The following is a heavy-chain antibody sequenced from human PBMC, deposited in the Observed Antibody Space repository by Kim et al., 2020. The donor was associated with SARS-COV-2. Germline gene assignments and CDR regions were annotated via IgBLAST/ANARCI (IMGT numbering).Heavy chain of an antibody. CDR3: ARDLSHFDY. Sequence: GGSLRLSCAASGFTFSSYWMSWVRQAPGKGLEWVANIKPAGSEKYYVDSVEGRFTISRDNAKNSLYLQMNSLRAEDTAVYYCARDLSHFDYWGQGTLVTVSS. CDR2: IKPAGSEK. J-gene: IGHJ4*02. V-gene: IGHV3-7*03. CDR1: GFTFSSYW.